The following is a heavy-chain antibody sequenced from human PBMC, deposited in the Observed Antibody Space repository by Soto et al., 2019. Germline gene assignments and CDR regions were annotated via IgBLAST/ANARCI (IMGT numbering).Heavy chain of an antibody. CDR2: ISAYNGNT. CDR3: SRHPGLWFGEPLVYYGMNV. J-gene: IGHJ6*02. D-gene: IGHD3-10*01. V-gene: IGHV1-18*01. CDR1: GYTFTSYG. Sequence: QVQLVQSGAEVKKPGASVKVSCKASGYTFTSYGISWVRQAPGQGLEWMGWISAYNGNTNYAQKLQGRVTMTTDTPTLTAYIELRSLSSDDNGMYQSSRHPGLWFGEPLVYYGMNVWGQGTTATVSS.